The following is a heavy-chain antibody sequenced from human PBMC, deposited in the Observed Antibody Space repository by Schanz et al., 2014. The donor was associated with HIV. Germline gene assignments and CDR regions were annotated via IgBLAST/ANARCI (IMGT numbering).Heavy chain of an antibody. CDR3: ARGSGPYYYYYGMDV. V-gene: IGHV3-30*04. Sequence: QVRLVGSGGGVVQPGRSLRLSCAASGFTSSLYAFHWVRQAPGKGLEWGPLISKDGSNKYYADTVKGRFTISRDNSENTMYLQVNSLRGEDTAVYYCARGSGPYYYYYGMDVWGQGTTVTVSS. D-gene: IGHD3-10*01. J-gene: IGHJ6*02. CDR1: GFTSSLYA. CDR2: ISKDGSNK.